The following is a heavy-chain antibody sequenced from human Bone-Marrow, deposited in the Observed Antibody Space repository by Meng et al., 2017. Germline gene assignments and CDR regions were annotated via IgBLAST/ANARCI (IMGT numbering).Heavy chain of an antibody. D-gene: IGHD2-15*01. V-gene: IGHV4-31*03. J-gene: IGHJ4*02. CDR1: GSSLNSGTYY. CDR2: IYYSGGT. Sequence: QLQLQESGPGLVKPSEPLSLTCSVSGSSLNSGTYYWNWIRQHPGKGLEWIGYIYYSGGTYYNPSLKSRVAILQDTSKNQFSLKLTSVTAADTAVYYCAAAGCSGGSCYSRPLDYWGQGTLVTVSS. CDR3: AAAGCSGGSCYSRPLDY.